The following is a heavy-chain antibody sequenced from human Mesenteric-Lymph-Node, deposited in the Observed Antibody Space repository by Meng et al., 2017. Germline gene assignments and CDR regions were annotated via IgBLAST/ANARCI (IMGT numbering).Heavy chain of an antibody. D-gene: IGHD3-22*01. V-gene: IGHV3-23*01. Sequence: EWVSVISGSGGSTFYADSVKGRFTISRDNSRNTLYLQMDSLRAEDTAVYYCAKDRRYYDSNSYPYYFDYWGQGTLVTVSS. CDR2: ISGSGGST. CDR3: AKDRRYYDSNSYPYYFDY. J-gene: IGHJ4*02.